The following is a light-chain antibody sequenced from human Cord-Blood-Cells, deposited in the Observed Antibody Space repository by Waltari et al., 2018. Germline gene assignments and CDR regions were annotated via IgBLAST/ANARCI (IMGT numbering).Light chain of an antibody. CDR2: DVS. Sequence: QSALTQPASVSGSPGQSITISCTGTISSVGGYNYVSWYQQPPGKAPKLMIYDVSNRPSGVSNRFSCSKSGNTASLTISGLQAEDEADYYCSSYTSSSTLVFGGGTKLTVL. J-gene: IGLJ2*01. CDR1: ISSVGGYNY. CDR3: SSYTSSSTLV. V-gene: IGLV2-14*01.